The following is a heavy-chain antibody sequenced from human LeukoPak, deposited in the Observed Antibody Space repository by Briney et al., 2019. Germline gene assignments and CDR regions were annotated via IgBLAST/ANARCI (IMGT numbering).Heavy chain of an antibody. J-gene: IGHJ3*02. Sequence: PGGSLRLSCTASGFTFGDYAMSWFRQAPGKGLEWVGFIRSKAYGGTTEYAASVEGRFTISRDDSKSIAYLQMNSLKTEDTAVYYCTRDPFTAMVSRDAFDIWGQGTMVTVSS. CDR2: IRSKAYGGTT. CDR1: GFTFGDYA. D-gene: IGHD5-18*01. V-gene: IGHV3-49*03. CDR3: TRDPFTAMVSRDAFDI.